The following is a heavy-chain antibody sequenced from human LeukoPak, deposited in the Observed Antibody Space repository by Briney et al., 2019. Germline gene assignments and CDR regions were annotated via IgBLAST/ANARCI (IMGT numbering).Heavy chain of an antibody. CDR2: ISSSSSTI. D-gene: IGHD1-26*01. CDR3: AMPEWYSGSYGGPFDY. J-gene: IGHJ4*02. Sequence: PGGSLRLSCAAPEFSVGSNYMTWVRQAPGKGLEWVSYISSSSSTIYYADSVKGRFTISRDNSKNTLYLQMNSLRAEDTAVYYCAMPEWYSGSYGGPFDYWGQGTLVTVSS. V-gene: IGHV3-48*01. CDR1: EFSVGSNY.